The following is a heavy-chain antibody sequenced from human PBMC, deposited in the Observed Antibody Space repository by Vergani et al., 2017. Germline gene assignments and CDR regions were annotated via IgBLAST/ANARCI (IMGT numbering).Heavy chain of an antibody. CDR1: GFTFSSYG. CDR3: ARDDSSGLLPPPSYMDV. CDR2: IWDDGSNK. D-gene: IGHD6-19*01. Sequence: QVQLVESGGGVVQPGRSLRLSCAASGFTFSSYGMHWVRQAPGKGLEWVAIIWDDGSNKYYADSVKGRFTISRDNSKHALYLQMNSLRAEDTAVYYCARDDSSGLLPPPSYMDVWGKGTTVTVSS. V-gene: IGHV3-33*01. J-gene: IGHJ6*03.